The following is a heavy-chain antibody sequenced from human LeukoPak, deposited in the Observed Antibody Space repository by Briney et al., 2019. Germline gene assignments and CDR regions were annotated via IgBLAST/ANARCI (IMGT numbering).Heavy chain of an antibody. V-gene: IGHV3-64*01. J-gene: IGHJ4*02. Sequence: PGGSLRLSCAASGFTFSSYAMHWVRQAPGKGLEYVSAISSNGGSTYYANSVKGRFTISRDNSKNTLYLQMGSLRAEDMAVYYCARWQEYRGGYFDYWGQGTLVTVSS. CDR2: ISSNGGST. CDR1: GFTFSSYA. CDR3: ARWQEYRGGYFDY. D-gene: IGHD6-6*01.